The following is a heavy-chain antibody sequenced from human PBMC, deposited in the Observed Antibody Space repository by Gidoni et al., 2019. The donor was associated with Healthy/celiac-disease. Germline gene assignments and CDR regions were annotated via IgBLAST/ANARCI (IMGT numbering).Heavy chain of an antibody. CDR1: GGTFSSYA. Sequence: QVQLVQTGAEVKKPGSSVKVSCKASGGTFSSYAISWVRQAPGQGLEWMGGIIPIFGTANYAQKFQGRVTITADESTSTAYMELSSLRSEDTAVYYCARNSRGGNPAHIYYYGMDVWGQGTTVTVSS. V-gene: IGHV1-69*01. CDR3: ARNSRGGNPAHIYYYGMDV. D-gene: IGHD2-15*01. CDR2: IIPIFGTA. J-gene: IGHJ6*02.